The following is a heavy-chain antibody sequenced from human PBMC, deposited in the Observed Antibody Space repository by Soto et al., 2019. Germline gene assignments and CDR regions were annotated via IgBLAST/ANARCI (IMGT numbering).Heavy chain of an antibody. J-gene: IGHJ6*02. Sequence: PGASLKISCKGSGYSFTSYWIGWVRQMPGKGLEWMGIIYPGDSDTRYSPSFQGQVTISSDKSIITAHLQGGSLKASDTAMYYCARRGSSSSPPFYYYYGMDVWGQGTTVTVSS. CDR3: ARRGSSSSPPFYYYYGMDV. D-gene: IGHD6-6*01. CDR2: IYPGDSDT. CDR1: GYSFTSYW. V-gene: IGHV5-51*01.